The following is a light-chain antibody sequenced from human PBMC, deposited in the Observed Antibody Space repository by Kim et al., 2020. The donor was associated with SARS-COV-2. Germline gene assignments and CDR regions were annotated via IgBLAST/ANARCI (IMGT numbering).Light chain of an antibody. CDR2: DNN. CDR1: SSNIGNNY. V-gene: IGLV1-51*01. CDR3: GTWDSSLSAVV. Sequence: GQKVTISCSGSSSNIGNNYVSWYQQLPGTAPKLLIYDNNKRPPGIPDRFSGSKSGTSATLGITGLQTGDEADYYCGTWDSSLSAVVFGGGTQLTVL. J-gene: IGLJ2*01.